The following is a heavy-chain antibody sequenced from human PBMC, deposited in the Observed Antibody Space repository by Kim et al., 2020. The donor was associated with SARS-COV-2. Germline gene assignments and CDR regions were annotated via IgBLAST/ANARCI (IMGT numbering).Heavy chain of an antibody. CDR1: GYTFTTLD. CDR2: MNPKSGAT. D-gene: IGHD5-12*01. Sequence: ASVKVSCKASGYTFTTLDINWVRQATGQGLEWMGWMNPKSGATGYAQKFQGRVSMTKSSSISTAYMELSSLGPEDTAVYYCARGVDAGVDIWGQGTMVTV. V-gene: IGHV1-8*01. CDR3: ARGVDAGVDI. J-gene: IGHJ3*02.